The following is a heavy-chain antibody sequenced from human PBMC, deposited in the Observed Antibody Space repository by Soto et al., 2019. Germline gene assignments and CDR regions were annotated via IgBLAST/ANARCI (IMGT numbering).Heavy chain of an antibody. CDR2: IKQDGSEK. V-gene: IGHV3-7*01. CDR1: GFTFSRYW. Sequence: PGGSLRLSCAASGFTFSRYWMTWVRQAPGKGLEWVAKIKQDGSEKYYVDSVEGRSTISRDNAKNSLYLQMNSLRAEDTAVSYCARLLYYYASSGYGAFDIWGQGTMVTVSS. D-gene: IGHD3-22*01. J-gene: IGHJ3*02. CDR3: ARLLYYYASSGYGAFDI.